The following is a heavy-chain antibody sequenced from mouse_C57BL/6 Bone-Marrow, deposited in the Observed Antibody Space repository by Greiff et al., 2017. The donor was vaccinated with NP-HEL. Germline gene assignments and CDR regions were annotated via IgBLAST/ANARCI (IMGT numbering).Heavy chain of an antibody. CDR3: AKITTVVAEVDY. CDR1: GYAFSSSW. J-gene: IGHJ2*01. V-gene: IGHV1-82*01. Sequence: VQVVESGPELVKPGASVKISCKASGYAFSSSWMNWVKQRPGKGLEWIGRIYPGDGDTNYNGKFKGKATLTADKSSSTAYMQLSSLTSEDSAVYFCAKITTVVAEVDYWGQGTTLTVSS. CDR2: IYPGDGDT. D-gene: IGHD1-1*01.